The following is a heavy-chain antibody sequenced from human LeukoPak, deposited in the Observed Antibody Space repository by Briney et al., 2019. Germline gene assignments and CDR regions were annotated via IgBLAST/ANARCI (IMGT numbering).Heavy chain of an antibody. Sequence: ASVKVSCKASGYTFTSYDINWVRQATGQGLEWMGWMNPNSGNTGYAQKFQGRVTMTRNTSISTAYMELSSLRSEDTPVYYCARGAVVPAAFDYWGQGTLVTVSS. J-gene: IGHJ4*02. V-gene: IGHV1-8*01. D-gene: IGHD2-2*01. CDR3: ARGAVVPAAFDY. CDR1: GYTFTSYD. CDR2: MNPNSGNT.